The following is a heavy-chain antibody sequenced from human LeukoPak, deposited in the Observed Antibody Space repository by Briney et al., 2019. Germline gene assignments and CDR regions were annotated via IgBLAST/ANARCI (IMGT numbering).Heavy chain of an antibody. CDR1: VDSVTTKSAT. D-gene: IGHD2-2*01. CDR3: AREDWNIPGAFDS. V-gene: IGHV6-1*01. Sequence: SQTLSLTCAISVDSVTTKSATWNWIRQSTSRGLEWLGRTFYRSEWSKWYSDYAVSVISRIVVNPDTSKNHFSLQLKSVTPEDTAVYFCAREDWNIPGAFDSWGQGTLVTVSS. CDR2: TFYRSEWSKWYS. J-gene: IGHJ4*02.